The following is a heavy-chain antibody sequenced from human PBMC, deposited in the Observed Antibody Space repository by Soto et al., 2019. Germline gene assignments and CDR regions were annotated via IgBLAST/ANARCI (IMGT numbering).Heavy chain of an antibody. Sequence: LXLSCAASVFTVSSYGVSWVRQAPWKGPEWISSISGSGSTIYYADSVKGRFTISRDNSKNTLYPQMSSLRAEDTAVYYCAKVFYYYDSSGYYYFDYWGQGTLVTVSS. J-gene: IGHJ4*02. V-gene: IGHV3-23*01. CDR3: AKVFYYYDSSGYYYFDY. CDR2: ISGSGSTI. D-gene: IGHD3-22*01. CDR1: VFTVSSYG.